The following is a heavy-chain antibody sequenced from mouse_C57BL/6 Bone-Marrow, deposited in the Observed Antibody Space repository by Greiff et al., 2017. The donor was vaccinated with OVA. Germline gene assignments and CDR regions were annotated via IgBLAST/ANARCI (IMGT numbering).Heavy chain of an antibody. CDR3: ARRYDGYLSYAMDY. J-gene: IGHJ4*01. V-gene: IGHV5-17*01. D-gene: IGHD2-3*01. Sequence: EVQRVESGGGLVKPGGSLKLSCAASGFTFSDYGMHWVRQAPEKGLEWVAYISSGSSTIYYADTVKGRFTISRDNAKNTLFLQMTSLRSEDTAMYYCARRYDGYLSYAMDYWGQGTSVTVSS. CDR2: ISSGSSTI. CDR1: GFTFSDYG.